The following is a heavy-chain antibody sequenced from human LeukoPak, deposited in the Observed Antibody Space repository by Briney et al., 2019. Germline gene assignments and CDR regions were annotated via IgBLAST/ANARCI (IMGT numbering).Heavy chain of an antibody. D-gene: IGHD2-15*01. CDR1: GGSFSGYY. CDR2: INHSGST. J-gene: IGHJ4*02. Sequence: SETLSLTCAVYGGSFSGYYWSWIRQPPGKGLEWIGEINHSGSTNYNPSLKSRVTISVDTSKNQFSLKLSSVTAADTAVYYCARGGPGTDIVVVVAATSPECYFDYWGQGTLVTVSS. CDR3: ARGGPGTDIVVVVAATSPECYFDY. V-gene: IGHV4-34*01.